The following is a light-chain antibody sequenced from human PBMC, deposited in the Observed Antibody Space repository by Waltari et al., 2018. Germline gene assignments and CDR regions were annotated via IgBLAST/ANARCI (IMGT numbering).Light chain of an antibody. V-gene: IGLV4-69*01. CDR3: QTWDTDIHVV. J-gene: IGLJ2*01. CDR1: RGHSHYA. CDR2: LNSEGSH. Sequence: QLLLTQSPSASASLRASVTLTCTLRRGHSHYALAGPHQQPKKGPRYLMKLNSEGSHTKGDGIPDRFSGSSSGAERVLTISSLQSEDEGDYYCQTWDTDIHVVFGGGTSLTVL.